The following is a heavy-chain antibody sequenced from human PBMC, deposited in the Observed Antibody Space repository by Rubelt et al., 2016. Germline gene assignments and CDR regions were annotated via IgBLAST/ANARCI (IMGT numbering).Heavy chain of an antibody. V-gene: IGHV4-34*01. CDR3: ARGGSGSRRYFDY. CDR1: GGSFSGCY. Sequence: QVQLQQWGAGLLKPSETLSLTCAVYGGSFSGCYWSWIRQPPGKGLEWIGEINHSGSTNYNPSLKRRVTISVDTSKNQCSLKLSSVTAADTAVYYCARGGSGSRRYFDYWGQGTLVTVSS. CDR2: INHSGST. D-gene: IGHD6-13*01. J-gene: IGHJ4*02.